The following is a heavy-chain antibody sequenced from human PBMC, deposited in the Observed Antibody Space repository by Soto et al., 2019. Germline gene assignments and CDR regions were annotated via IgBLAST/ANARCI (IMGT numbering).Heavy chain of an antibody. V-gene: IGHV4-39*01. CDR2: IFKSGST. CDR3: ARRGAGLGYAFDI. D-gene: IGHD7-27*01. CDR1: GGSISRSGNY. J-gene: IGHJ3*02. Sequence: QVQLLESGPGLLKPSETLSLACNVSGGSISRSGNYWDWIRQSPGKGLEWIGSIFKSGSTIYTPSLRSRLTIRVDTSKNQFSLNLNSVTDADTAVYYCARRGAGLGYAFDIWGHGIKVFVSS.